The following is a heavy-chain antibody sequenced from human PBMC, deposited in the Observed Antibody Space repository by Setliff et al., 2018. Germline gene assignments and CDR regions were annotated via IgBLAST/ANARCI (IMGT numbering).Heavy chain of an antibody. V-gene: IGHV4-39*01. D-gene: IGHD1-1*01. CDR1: GDSISSGSHY. CDR3: ARTGMYRYFDS. CDR2: IHYRGTT. J-gene: IGHJ4*02. Sequence: PSETLSLTCTVSGDSISSGSHYWGWIRQPPGKGLEWIGRIHYRGTTYSNVSLASRLTISVDTSKNQFSLKLTSVTAADTAVYYCARTGMYRYFDSWGQGTRVTVSS.